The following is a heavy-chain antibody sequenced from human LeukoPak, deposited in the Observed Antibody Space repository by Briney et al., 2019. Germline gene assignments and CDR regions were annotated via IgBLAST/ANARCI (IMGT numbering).Heavy chain of an antibody. J-gene: IGHJ4*02. V-gene: IGHV3-21*01. Sequence: GGSLRLSCSASGFTFSTYIMTWVRQAPGKGLEWVSYISSSGTYIYYADSVKGRFTISRDNAKNSLYLQMNSLRAEDTSVYYRARGDLDMNDYWGQGTLVTVSS. D-gene: IGHD3-16*01. CDR3: ARGDLDMNDY. CDR2: ISSSGTYI. CDR1: GFTFSTYI.